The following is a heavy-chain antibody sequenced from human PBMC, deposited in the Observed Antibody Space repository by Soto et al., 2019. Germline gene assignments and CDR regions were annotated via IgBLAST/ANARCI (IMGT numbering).Heavy chain of an antibody. D-gene: IGHD4-17*01. J-gene: IGHJ3*02. V-gene: IGHV6-1*01. CDR2: TYYRSKWYN. CDR3: ARAEVGALRAFDI. CDR1: GDSVSSNSAA. Sequence: SQTLSLTCAISGDSVSSNSAAWNWIRKSPSRGLEWLGRTYYRSKWYNDYAVSVKSRITINPDTSKNQFFLKLNSVTPEDTAVYYCARAEVGALRAFDIWGQRTMVTVSS.